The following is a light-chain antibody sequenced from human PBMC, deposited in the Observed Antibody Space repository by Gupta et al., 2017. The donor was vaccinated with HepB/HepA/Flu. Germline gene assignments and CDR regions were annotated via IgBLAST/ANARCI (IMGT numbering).Light chain of an antibody. J-gene: IGKJ1*01. CDR3: HQSNCFRP. V-gene: IGKV6-21*02. Sequence: EIVLTQSPDSQSVTPKEEVTITCRASQSIGSRLHWFQQKPDQSPKLLIKYASQASSGVTSRFSGSGSGKDFTLTSDHLEDEYAAKYYWHQSNCFRPFGRGTKVAIK. CDR1: QSIGSR. CDR2: YAS.